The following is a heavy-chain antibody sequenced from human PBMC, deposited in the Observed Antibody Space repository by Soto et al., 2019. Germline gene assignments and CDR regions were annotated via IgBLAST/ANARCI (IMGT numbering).Heavy chain of an antibody. CDR2: INPADSDM. V-gene: IGHV5-51*01. J-gene: IGHJ5*01. CDR1: GYKFTNYW. Sequence: XESLKISCQTSGYKFTNYWITWVRQVPGKGLEWVAIINPADSDMRYGPSFQGHVTVSADRSDNTVYLNWGSLKASDTAIYFCARQTSWFGELSLDSWGHGDQVTVSS. D-gene: IGHD3-10*01. CDR3: ARQTSWFGELSLDS.